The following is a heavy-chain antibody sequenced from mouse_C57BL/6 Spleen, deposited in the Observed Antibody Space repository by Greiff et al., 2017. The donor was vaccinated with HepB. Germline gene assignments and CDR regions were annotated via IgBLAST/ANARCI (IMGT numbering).Heavy chain of an antibody. CDR3: AREFDAVGWFAY. CDR1: GFSLTSYG. D-gene: IGHD2-3*01. J-gene: IGHJ3*01. Sequence: VMLVESGPGLVQPSQSLSITCTVSGFSLTSYGIHWVRQSPGKGLEWLGVIWSGGSTDYNAAFISRLSISKDNSKSQVFFKMNSLQADDTAIYYCAREFDAVGWFAYWGQGTLVTVSA. CDR2: IWSGGST. V-gene: IGHV2-2*01.